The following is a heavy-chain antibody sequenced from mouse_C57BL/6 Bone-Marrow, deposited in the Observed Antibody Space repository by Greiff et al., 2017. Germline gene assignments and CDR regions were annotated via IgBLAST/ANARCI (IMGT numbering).Heavy chain of an antibody. D-gene: IGHD1-1*01. Sequence: EVKVVESGGGLVKPGGSLKLSCAASGFTFSSYAMSWVRQTPEKRLEWVATISDGGSYTYYPDNVKGRFTISRDNAKNNLYLQMSHLKSEDTAMYYCARDSTVVATRYFDYWGQGTTLTVSS. J-gene: IGHJ2*01. CDR3: ARDSTVVATRYFDY. CDR2: ISDGGSYT. V-gene: IGHV5-4*01. CDR1: GFTFSSYA.